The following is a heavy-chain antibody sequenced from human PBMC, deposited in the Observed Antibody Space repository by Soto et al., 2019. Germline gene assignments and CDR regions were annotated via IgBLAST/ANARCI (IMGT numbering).Heavy chain of an antibody. CDR2: IKQDGSGK. V-gene: IGHV3-7*01. CDR3: ARYYYGSGSSFDP. J-gene: IGHJ5*02. CDR1: GLTFSSYW. D-gene: IGHD3-10*01. Sequence: GGSLRLSCAASGLTFSSYWMSWVRQAPGKGLEWVANIKQDGSGKYYVDSVKGRFTISRDNAKNSLYLQMNSLRAEDTAVYYCARYYYGSGSSFDPWGQGTLVTVS.